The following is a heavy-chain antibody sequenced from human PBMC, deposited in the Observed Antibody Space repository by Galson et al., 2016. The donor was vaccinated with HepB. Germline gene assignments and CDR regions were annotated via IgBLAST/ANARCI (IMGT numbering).Heavy chain of an antibody. D-gene: IGHD4-11*01. J-gene: IGHJ3*02. V-gene: IGHV4-59*01. CDR3: ARGVSGNYIPVAVEI. CDR2: IPYSGST. CDR1: GGSSSCYL. Sequence: EPLSPSSTVGGGSSSCYLCRWIQPPPMRVLEWSGYIPYSGSTNYTPSLTSRFTISRDNSSNTVYLKMSTVTAADTAVYYCARGVSGNYIPVAVEIWGQGTMVTVSS.